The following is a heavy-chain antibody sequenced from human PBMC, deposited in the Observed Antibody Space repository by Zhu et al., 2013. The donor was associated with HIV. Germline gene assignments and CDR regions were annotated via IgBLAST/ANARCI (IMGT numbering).Heavy chain of an antibody. CDR2: INPSRGST. J-gene: IGHJ4*02. CDR1: GYTFTNYF. CDR3: ARVQSIAPRTPLDY. Sequence: QVQLVQSGAEVKKPGASVRISCKASGYTFTNYFMHWVRQAPGQGLEWMGIINPSRGSTSYAQKFQDRVTMTRDTSTSTVYMELSSLRSEDTAVYYCARVQSIAPRTPLDYWGQGTLVTVSS. V-gene: IGHV1-46*03. D-gene: IGHD6-13*01.